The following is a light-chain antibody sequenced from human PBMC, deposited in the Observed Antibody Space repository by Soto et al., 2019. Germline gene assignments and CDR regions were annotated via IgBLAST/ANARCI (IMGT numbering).Light chain of an antibody. CDR3: QQYGSSPRNT. CDR1: QSVSSSY. Sequence: IVLTQSPGTLSLSPWERATLSCRASQSVSSSYLAWYQQKPGQAPRLLIYGASSRATGIPDRFSGSGSGTDFTLTISRLEPEDFAVYYCQQYGSSPRNTFGQGTRLEIK. J-gene: IGKJ5*01. V-gene: IGKV3-20*01. CDR2: GAS.